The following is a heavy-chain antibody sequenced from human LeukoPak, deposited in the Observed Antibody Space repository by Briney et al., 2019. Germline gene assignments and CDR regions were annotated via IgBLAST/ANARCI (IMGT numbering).Heavy chain of an antibody. D-gene: IGHD1-7*01. Sequence: GGSLRLSCAGSGFTFSNTWMHWVRHAPGEGLVWVSRIDSDGSTINYADSVKGRFTISRDNAKNTLYLQMNSLRVEDTALYFCATAGNYRFNYWGQGTLVTVSS. CDR2: IDSDGSTI. V-gene: IGHV3-74*01. J-gene: IGHJ4*02. CDR3: ATAGNYRFNY. CDR1: GFTFSNTW.